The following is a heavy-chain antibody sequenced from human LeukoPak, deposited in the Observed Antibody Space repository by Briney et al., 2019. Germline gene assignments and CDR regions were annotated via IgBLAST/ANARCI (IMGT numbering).Heavy chain of an antibody. Sequence: GRSLRLSCAASGFTFSNYGMHWVRQAPGKGLEWVAVMSDDGNNKYYADFVKGRFTISRDNAKNSLYLQMNSLRAEDTAVYYCARGPEEVVLSPDYWGQGTLVTVSS. V-gene: IGHV3-33*08. CDR1: GFTFSNYG. CDR2: MSDDGNNK. J-gene: IGHJ4*02. D-gene: IGHD2-15*01. CDR3: ARGPEEVVLSPDY.